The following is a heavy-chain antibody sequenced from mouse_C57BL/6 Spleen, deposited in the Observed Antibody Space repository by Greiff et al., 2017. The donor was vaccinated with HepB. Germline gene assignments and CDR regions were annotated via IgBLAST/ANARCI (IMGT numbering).Heavy chain of an antibody. CDR3: ARSFYYYGSSPYYFDY. Sequence: VMLVESGPELVKPGASVKISCKASGYAFSSSWMNWVKQRPGKGLEWIGRIYPGDGDTNYNGKFKGKATLTADKSSSTAYMQLSSLTSEDSAVYFCARSFYYYGSSPYYFDYWGQGTTLTVSS. J-gene: IGHJ2*01. CDR2: IYPGDGDT. V-gene: IGHV1-82*01. CDR1: GYAFSSSW. D-gene: IGHD1-1*01.